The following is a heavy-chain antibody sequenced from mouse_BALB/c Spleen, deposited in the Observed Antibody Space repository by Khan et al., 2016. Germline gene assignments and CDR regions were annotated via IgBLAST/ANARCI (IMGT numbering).Heavy chain of an antibody. Sequence: EVELVESGPGLVKPSQSLSLTCTVTGYSITSDYAWNWIRQFPGNKLEWMGYISYSGSTSYNPSLKSRISITRDTSKNQFFLQLNSVTTEDTATYYCARDYDGFAYWGQGTLVTVSA. CDR2: ISYSGST. V-gene: IGHV3-2*02. CDR3: ARDYDGFAY. J-gene: IGHJ3*01. CDR1: GYSITSDYA. D-gene: IGHD2-4*01.